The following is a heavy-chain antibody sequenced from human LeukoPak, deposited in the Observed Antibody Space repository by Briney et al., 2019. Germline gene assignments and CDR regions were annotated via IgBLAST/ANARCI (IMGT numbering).Heavy chain of an antibody. D-gene: IGHD5-18*01. CDR2: IYYSGST. CDR3: ARTTEGGYTYDYFYYYYMDV. J-gene: IGHJ6*03. Sequence: PSGDPVLTCTVSGGSISSYYWSWIRQPPGKGLEYIGYIYYSGSTNYNPSLKSRLTISVDTSKNQFSLKLSSVTAADTAVYYCARTTEGGYTYDYFYYYYMDVWGKGTTVTISS. CDR1: GGSISSYY. V-gene: IGHV4-59*01.